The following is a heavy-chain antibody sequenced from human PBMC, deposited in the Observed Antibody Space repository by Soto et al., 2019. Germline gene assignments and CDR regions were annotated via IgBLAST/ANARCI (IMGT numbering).Heavy chain of an antibody. Sequence: QLQLQESGPGLVKPSETLSLTCTVSGGSISSSSYYWGWIRQPPGKGLEWIGSIDYSGSTYYNPSLKSRVTISVDTSKNQFSLKLSSVTAADTAVYYCARPGNYGSGSYLYYLDYWGQGTLVTVSS. CDR1: GGSISSSSYY. D-gene: IGHD3-10*01. CDR3: ARPGNYGSGSYLYYLDY. CDR2: IDYSGST. V-gene: IGHV4-39*01. J-gene: IGHJ4*02.